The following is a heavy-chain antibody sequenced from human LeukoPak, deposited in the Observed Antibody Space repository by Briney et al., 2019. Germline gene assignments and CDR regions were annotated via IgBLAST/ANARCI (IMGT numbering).Heavy chain of an antibody. CDR3: ARLGSWGDSSGDDY. CDR1: GFTFSSYA. CDR2: ISYDGSNK. J-gene: IGHJ4*02. Sequence: GGSLRLSCVGSGFTFSSYAMHWVRQAPGKGLEWVAVISYDGSNKYYADSVKGRFTISRDNSKNTLYLQMNSLRAEDTAVYYCARLGSWGDSSGDDYWGQGTLVTVSS. V-gene: IGHV3-30*04. D-gene: IGHD3-22*01.